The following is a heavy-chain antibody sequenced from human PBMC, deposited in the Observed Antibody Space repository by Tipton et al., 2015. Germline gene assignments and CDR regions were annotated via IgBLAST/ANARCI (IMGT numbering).Heavy chain of an antibody. V-gene: IGHV3-48*02. Sequence: GSLRLSCAASGFSISRDSMNWVRQAPGKGLEWVSYISSSSSTIYYADSVKGRFTVSRDNAKESLYLQMNSLRDEDTAEYYCAREGTGTIGFGWFDPWGQGTLVTVSS. D-gene: IGHD1-7*01. J-gene: IGHJ5*02. CDR2: ISSSSSTI. CDR3: AREGTGTIGFGWFDP. CDR1: GFSISRDS.